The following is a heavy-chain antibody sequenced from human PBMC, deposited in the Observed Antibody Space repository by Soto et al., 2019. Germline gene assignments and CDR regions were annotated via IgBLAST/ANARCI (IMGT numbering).Heavy chain of an antibody. Sequence: SQTLSLTCAISGDSVSSNSAAWNWIRQSPSRGLEWLGRTYYRSKWYNDYAVSVKSRITINPDTSKNQFSLQLNSVTPEDTAVYYCARDRGYDEYYYYYGMDVWGQGTTVTDSS. V-gene: IGHV6-1*01. D-gene: IGHD5-12*01. CDR1: GDSVSSNSAA. CDR3: ARDRGYDEYYYYYGMDV. CDR2: TYYRSKWYN. J-gene: IGHJ6*02.